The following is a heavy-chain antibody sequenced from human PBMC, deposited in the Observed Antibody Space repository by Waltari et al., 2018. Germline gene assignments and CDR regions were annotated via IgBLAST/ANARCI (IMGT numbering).Heavy chain of an antibody. CDR1: GYSISSGYY. V-gene: IGHV4-38-2*01. CDR2: IYHSGST. J-gene: IGHJ4*02. D-gene: IGHD5-12*01. Sequence: QVQLQESGPGLVKPSETLSLTCAVSGYSISSGYYWGWIRQPPGKGLAWIGSIYHSGSTYYNPSLKSRVTISVDTSKNQFSLKLSSVTAADTAVYYCARGGGYETFDYWGQGTLVTVSS. CDR3: ARGGGYETFDY.